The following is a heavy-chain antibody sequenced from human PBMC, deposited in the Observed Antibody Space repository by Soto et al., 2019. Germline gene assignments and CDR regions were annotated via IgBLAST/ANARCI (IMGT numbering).Heavy chain of an antibody. Sequence: GGSLRLSCAASGFTFSSYAMSWVRQAPGKGLEWVSAISGSGGSTYYADSVKGRFTISRDNSKNTLYLQMNSLRAEDTAVYYYAKAQTSGWTLYYFDYWGQGTLVTVSS. D-gene: IGHD6-19*01. CDR1: GFTFSSYA. V-gene: IGHV3-23*01. CDR2: ISGSGGST. CDR3: AKAQTSGWTLYYFDY. J-gene: IGHJ4*02.